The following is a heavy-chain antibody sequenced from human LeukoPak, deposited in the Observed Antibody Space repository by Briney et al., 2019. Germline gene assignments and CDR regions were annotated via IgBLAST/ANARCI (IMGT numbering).Heavy chain of an antibody. Sequence: GGSLRLSCAASGFTFSGYSMNWVRRAPGKGLEWVSVIYISGSTYYADSVKGRFTISRDNSKNTLYLQMNSLRAEDTAVYYCAREVASTYNWFDPWGQGTLVTVSS. CDR3: AREVASTYNWFDP. J-gene: IGHJ5*02. CDR2: IYISGST. V-gene: IGHV3-53*01. CDR1: GFTFSGYS. D-gene: IGHD5/OR15-5a*01.